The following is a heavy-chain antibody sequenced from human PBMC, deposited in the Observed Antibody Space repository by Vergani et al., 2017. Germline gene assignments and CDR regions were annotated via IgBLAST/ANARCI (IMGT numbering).Heavy chain of an antibody. CDR3: ARYSSGYYVNFDY. Sequence: QVQLVQSGAEVKKPGASVKVSCKASGYTFTGYYMHWVRQAPGQGLEWMGWISAYNGNTNYAQKLQGRVTMTRDTSISTAYMELSRLRSDDTAVYYCARYSSGYYVNFDYWGQGTLVTVSS. J-gene: IGHJ4*02. V-gene: IGHV1-2*02. CDR1: GYTFTGYY. CDR2: ISAYNGNT. D-gene: IGHD3-22*01.